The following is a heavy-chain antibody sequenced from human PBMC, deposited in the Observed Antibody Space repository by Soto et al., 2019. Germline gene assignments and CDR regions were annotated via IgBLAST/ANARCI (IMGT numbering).Heavy chain of an antibody. D-gene: IGHD3-16*01. CDR3: ARGRDVWRKAGALVLHDFDV. V-gene: IGHV1-8*01. CDR1: RYTFISYD. Sequence: ASVKVSCKASRYTFISYDMNWVRQATGQGLEWMGWMNPNSGNTCYAQKFQGRITMTRNACINTAYMELSSLGSEDTAVYYCARGRDVWRKAGALVLHDFDVWGQGTTVTVYS. J-gene: IGHJ6*02. CDR2: MNPNSGNT.